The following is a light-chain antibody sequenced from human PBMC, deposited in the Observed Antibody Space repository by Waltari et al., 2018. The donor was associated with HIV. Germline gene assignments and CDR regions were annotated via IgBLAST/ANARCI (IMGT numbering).Light chain of an antibody. CDR1: SSNIGAGYD. Sequence: QSVLTQPPSVSGAPGQRVTISCTGSSSNIGAGYDVHWYQQLPGTAPKLLIYGNTNRPSGVPDRFSGSKSGISASRAITGLQAEDEADYYCQSYDSSLSGYVFGTGTKVTVL. CDR2: GNT. V-gene: IGLV1-40*01. CDR3: QSYDSSLSGYV. J-gene: IGLJ1*01.